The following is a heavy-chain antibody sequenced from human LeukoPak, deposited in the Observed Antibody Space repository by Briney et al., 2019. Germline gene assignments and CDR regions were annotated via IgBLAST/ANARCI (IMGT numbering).Heavy chain of an antibody. CDR2: VYYSGGA. D-gene: IGHD2-2*01. CDR1: NGSITSSSYY. J-gene: IGHJ4*02. V-gene: IGHV4-39*01. CDR3: ARPHCSSANCYGGGFDS. Sequence: SETLSLNCTASNGSITSSSYYWGWIRQPPGKGLEWIGSVYYSGGAYYNPSLKSRLTIAVDTSKNQFSLKLTSVTAADTAVYYCARPHCSSANCYGGGFDSWGQGTLVTVSS.